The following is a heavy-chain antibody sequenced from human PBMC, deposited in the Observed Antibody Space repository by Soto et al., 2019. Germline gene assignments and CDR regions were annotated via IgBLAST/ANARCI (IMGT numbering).Heavy chain of an antibody. CDR2: IYNGGST. J-gene: IGHJ4*02. D-gene: IGHD7-27*01. Sequence: QVQLQESGPGLVKPSQTLSLTCTVSGGSISTVNYWWSWIRQSPDMGLEWIGHIYNGGSTYNNPSLESRVXXXXXXXXXXXXXXXXXXXXXXTAVXXXAXXXSGDKVDSWGQGTLVTVSS. V-gene: IGHV4-30-4*01. CDR1: GGSISTVNYW. CDR3: AXXXSGDKVDS.